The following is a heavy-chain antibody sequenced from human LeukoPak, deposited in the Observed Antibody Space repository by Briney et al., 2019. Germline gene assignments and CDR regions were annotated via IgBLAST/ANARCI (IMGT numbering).Heavy chain of an antibody. Sequence: SETLSLTCTVSGGSISSYYWSWIRQPPGKGLEWIGHIYYSGSTSYNPSLKSRVTISADTSKNQFSLKLSSVTAADTAVYYCGRGANPPRGNWFDPWGQGTLVTVSS. V-gene: IGHV4-59*01. CDR2: IYYSGST. CDR1: GGSISSYY. J-gene: IGHJ5*02. CDR3: GRGANPPRGNWFDP.